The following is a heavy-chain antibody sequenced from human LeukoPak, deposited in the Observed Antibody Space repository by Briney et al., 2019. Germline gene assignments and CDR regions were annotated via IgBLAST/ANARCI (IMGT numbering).Heavy chain of an antibody. J-gene: IGHJ4*02. Sequence: HPGGSLRLSCAASGFTFSSYWMSWVRQAPGKGLEWVANIKQDGSEKYYVDSVKGRFTISRDNAKNSLYLQMNSLRAEDTAVYYCAKRLGFGDRTFDYWGQGTLVTVSS. CDR3: AKRLGFGDRTFDY. CDR1: GFTFSSYW. CDR2: IKQDGSEK. D-gene: IGHD3-10*01. V-gene: IGHV3-7*01.